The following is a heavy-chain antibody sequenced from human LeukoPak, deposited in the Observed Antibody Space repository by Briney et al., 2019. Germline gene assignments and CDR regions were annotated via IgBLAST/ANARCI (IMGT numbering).Heavy chain of an antibody. V-gene: IGHV1-2*02. Sequence: ASVKVSCKASGYTFTGYYMHWVRQAPGQGLEWMGWINPNSGGTNYAQKFQGRVTMTRDTSISTAYMELSRLRSDDTAVYYCAKVGVFALRFLEWLPYGMDVWGQGTTVTVSS. J-gene: IGHJ6*02. CDR1: GYTFTGYY. CDR2: INPNSGGT. D-gene: IGHD3-3*01. CDR3: AKVGVFALRFLEWLPYGMDV.